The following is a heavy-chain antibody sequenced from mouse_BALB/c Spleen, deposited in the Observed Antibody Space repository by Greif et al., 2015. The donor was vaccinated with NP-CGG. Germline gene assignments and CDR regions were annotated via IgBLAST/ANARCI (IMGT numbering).Heavy chain of an antibody. Sequence: EVKLMESGGGLVKPGGSLKLSCAASGFTFSDYYMYWVRQTPEKRLEWVATISDGGSYTYYPDSVKGRFTISRDNAKSNLYLQMSSLKPEDTAMYYCARDNYGSSAWFAYWGQGTLVTVSA. V-gene: IGHV5-4*02. D-gene: IGHD1-1*01. J-gene: IGHJ3*01. CDR1: GFTFSDYY. CDR2: ISDGGSYT. CDR3: ARDNYGSSAWFAY.